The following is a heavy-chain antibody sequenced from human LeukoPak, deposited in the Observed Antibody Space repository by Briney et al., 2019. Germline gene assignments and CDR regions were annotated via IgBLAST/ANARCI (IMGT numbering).Heavy chain of an antibody. V-gene: IGHV5-51*01. CDR3: ATINDYGDYAGAFDI. Sequence: GESLKISCKGSGYSFTSYWIGWVRQLPGKGLEWLGIIYPGDSDTRYSPSFQGQVTISADKSISTASLQWSSLKASDTAMYYCATINDYGDYAGAFDIWGQGTMVTVSS. CDR2: IYPGDSDT. J-gene: IGHJ3*02. CDR1: GYSFTSYW. D-gene: IGHD4-17*01.